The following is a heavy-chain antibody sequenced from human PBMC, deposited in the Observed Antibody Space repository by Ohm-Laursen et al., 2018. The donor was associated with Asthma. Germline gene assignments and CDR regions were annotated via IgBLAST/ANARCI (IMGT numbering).Heavy chain of an antibody. CDR3: ARERGITIFGVVSNYFDY. CDR2: ISAYNGNT. J-gene: IGHJ4*02. Sequence: ASVKVSCKASGYTFTSYGIRWVRQAPGQGLEWMGWISAYNGNTNYSQKLQGRVTMTTDTSTSTAYMELRSLRSDDTAVYYCARERGITIFGVVSNYFDYWGQGTLVTVSS. D-gene: IGHD3-3*01. CDR1: GYTFTSYG. V-gene: IGHV1-18*01.